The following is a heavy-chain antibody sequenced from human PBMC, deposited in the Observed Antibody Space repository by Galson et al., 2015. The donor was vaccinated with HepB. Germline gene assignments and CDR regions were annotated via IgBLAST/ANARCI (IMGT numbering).Heavy chain of an antibody. V-gene: IGHV3-23*01. CDR1: GITFSSYA. Sequence: SLRLSCAASGITFSSYAMSWVRQAPGKGLEWVSAISGSGGSTYYADSVKGRFTISRDNSKNTLYLQMNSLRAEDTAVYYCAKDSHYYGSGSPSGDYWGQGTLVTVSS. CDR2: ISGSGGST. D-gene: IGHD3-10*01. CDR3: AKDSHYYGSGSPSGDY. J-gene: IGHJ4*02.